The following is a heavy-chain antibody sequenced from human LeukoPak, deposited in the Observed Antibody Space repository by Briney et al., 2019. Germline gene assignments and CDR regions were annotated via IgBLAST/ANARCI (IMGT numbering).Heavy chain of an antibody. V-gene: IGHV1-8*02. CDR2: MNPNSGNT. CDR3: ARAGSSGYYS. J-gene: IGHJ4*02. CDR1: GYTFTGYY. Sequence: ASVKVSCKASGYTFTGYYMHWVRQAPGQGLEWMGWMNPNSGNTGYAQKFQGRVTMTRNTSISTAYMELSSLRSEDTAVYYCARAGSSGYYSWGQGTLVTVSS. D-gene: IGHD3-22*01.